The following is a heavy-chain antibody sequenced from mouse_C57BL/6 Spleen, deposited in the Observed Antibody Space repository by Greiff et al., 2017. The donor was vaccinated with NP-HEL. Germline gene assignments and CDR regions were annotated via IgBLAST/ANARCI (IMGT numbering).Heavy chain of an antibody. Sequence: QVQLQQPGAELVMPGASVKLSCKASGYTFTSYWMHWVKQRPGQGLEWIGEIDPSDSYTNYNQKFKGKSTLTVDKSSSTAYMQLSSLTSEDSAVYYGARARGSSPAWFDYWGQGTLVTVSA. CDR3: ARARGSSPAWFDY. V-gene: IGHV1-69*01. J-gene: IGHJ3*01. CDR2: IDPSDSYT. D-gene: IGHD1-1*01. CDR1: GYTFTSYW.